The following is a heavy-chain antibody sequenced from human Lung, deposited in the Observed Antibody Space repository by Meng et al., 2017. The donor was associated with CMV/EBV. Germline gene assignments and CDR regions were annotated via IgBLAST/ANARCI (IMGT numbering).Heavy chain of an antibody. D-gene: IGHD6-13*01. CDR3: ARDFGSSWYPNWFDP. CDR1: GDSITSYS. V-gene: IGHV4-4*07. J-gene: IGHJ5*02. CDR2: ISASGNT. Sequence: QESGQGVVRPSEPLSLPCTVSGDSITSYSWGWIRQPAGKGLEWIGRISASGNTRYNPSLKSRVTMSVDTSKNQFSLKLSSVTAADTAVYYCARDFGSSWYPNWFDPWGQGTLVTVSS.